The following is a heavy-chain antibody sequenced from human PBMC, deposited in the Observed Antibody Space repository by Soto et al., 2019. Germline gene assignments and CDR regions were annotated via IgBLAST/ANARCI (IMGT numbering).Heavy chain of an antibody. D-gene: IGHD5-18*01. CDR3: ARENADTAMVLDY. V-gene: IGHV3-30-3*01. J-gene: IGHJ4*02. CDR1: GFTFSSYA. Sequence: GGSLRLSCAASGFTFSSYAMHWVRQAPGKGLEWVAVISYDGSNKYYADSVKGRFTISRDNSKNTLYLQMNSLRAEDTAVYYCARENADTAMVLDYWGQGTLVTVSS. CDR2: ISYDGSNK.